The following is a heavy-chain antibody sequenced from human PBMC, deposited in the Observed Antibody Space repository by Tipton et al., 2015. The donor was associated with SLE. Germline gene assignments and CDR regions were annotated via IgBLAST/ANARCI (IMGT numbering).Heavy chain of an antibody. D-gene: IGHD3-16*01. V-gene: IGHV4-30-4*01. CDR3: ARSVWGSSPGAFPV. CDR2: INHSGST. Sequence: TLSLTCTVSGGSISSGDYYWSWIRQPPGKGLEWIGEINHSGSTNYNPSLKSRVTISVDTSKNQFSLQLTSVTPEDAAVYFCARSVWGSSPGAFPVWGQGTGVTVSS. J-gene: IGHJ3*01. CDR1: GGSISSGDYY.